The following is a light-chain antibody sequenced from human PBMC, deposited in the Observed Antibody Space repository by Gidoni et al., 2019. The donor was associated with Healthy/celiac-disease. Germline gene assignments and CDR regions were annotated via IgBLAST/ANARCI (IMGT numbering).Light chain of an antibody. CDR3: QQSYSTRVT. Sequence: IQMTQSPSSLSASVGDRVTITCRASQSISSYLNWYQQKPGKAPKLLIYAASSLQSGVPSRFSGSGSGTDFTITSSSLQPEDFATYYCQQSYSTRVTFGPGTKVDIK. CDR1: QSISSY. V-gene: IGKV1-39*01. CDR2: AAS. J-gene: IGKJ3*01.